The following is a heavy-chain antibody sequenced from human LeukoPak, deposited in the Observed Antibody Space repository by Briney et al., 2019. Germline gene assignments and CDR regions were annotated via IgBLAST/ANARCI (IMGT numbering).Heavy chain of an antibody. CDR3: ARHESIVPTIKD. V-gene: IGHV4-59*08. D-gene: IGHD5-12*01. CDR1: NGSITNDY. CDR2: IYYTGST. J-gene: IGHJ4*02. Sequence: SATLSLTCTVSNGSITNDYWSWIRQSPGKGLEWIAYIYYTGSTNYNPSLKSRVTISVDTPKNQFSLKMNSVTAADTAVYYCARHESIVPTIKDWGQGTLVTVSS.